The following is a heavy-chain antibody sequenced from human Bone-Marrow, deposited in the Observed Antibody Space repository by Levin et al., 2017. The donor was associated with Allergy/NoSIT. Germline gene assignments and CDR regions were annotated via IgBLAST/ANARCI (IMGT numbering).Heavy chain of an antibody. CDR1: GFTFSSYS. Sequence: PGGSLRLSCAASGFTFSSYSMNWVRQAPGKGLEWVSSISSSSSYIYYADSVKGRFTISRDNAKNSLYLQMNSLRAEDTAVYYCARDGPNYDILTGYYRGANYYYYYGMDVWGQGTTVTVSS. J-gene: IGHJ6*02. V-gene: IGHV3-21*01. D-gene: IGHD3-9*01. CDR2: ISSSSSYI. CDR3: ARDGPNYDILTGYYRGANYYYYYGMDV.